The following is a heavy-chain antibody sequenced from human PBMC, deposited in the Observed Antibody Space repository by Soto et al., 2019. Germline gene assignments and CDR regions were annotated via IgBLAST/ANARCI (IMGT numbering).Heavy chain of an antibody. CDR2: IWFDGSNK. D-gene: IGHD7-27*01. CDR3: ASLFNWADY. V-gene: IGHV3-33*01. CDR1: GFTFSTSA. Sequence: QARLVQSGGGVVQPGRSLKLSCAASGFTFSTSAMHWVRQAPGKGLEWVAVIWFDGSNKYYADSVRGRFTVSRDNSESTLYLQMNGLRAGDTAVYYCASLFNWADYWGQGTLVAVSS. J-gene: IGHJ4*02.